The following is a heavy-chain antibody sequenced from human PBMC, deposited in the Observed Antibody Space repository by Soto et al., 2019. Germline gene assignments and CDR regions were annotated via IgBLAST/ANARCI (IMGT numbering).Heavy chain of an antibody. CDR3: ARGREMATITPFDY. J-gene: IGHJ4*02. V-gene: IGHV1-8*01. CDR1: GYTFTSYD. Sequence: ASVKVSCKASGYTFTSYDINWVRQATGQGLEWMGWMNPNSGNTGYAQKFQGRVTMTRNTSISTAYMELSSLRSEDTAVYYCARGREMATITPFDYWGQGTLVTVSS. D-gene: IGHD5-12*01. CDR2: MNPNSGNT.